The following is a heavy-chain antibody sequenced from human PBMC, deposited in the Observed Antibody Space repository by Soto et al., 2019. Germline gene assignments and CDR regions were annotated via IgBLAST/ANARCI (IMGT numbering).Heavy chain of an antibody. Sequence: EVQLFESGGGLVQPGGSLRLSCAASGFTFSSYAMSWVRQAPGKGLEWVSAISGSGGSTYYADSVKGRFTISRDNSKNTLYLQMNSLRAQDTAVYYCAKDTPDYIWGSYRFVGAFDIWGQGTMVTVSS. CDR1: GFTFSSYA. J-gene: IGHJ3*02. CDR3: AKDTPDYIWGSYRFVGAFDI. CDR2: ISGSGGST. V-gene: IGHV3-23*01. D-gene: IGHD3-16*02.